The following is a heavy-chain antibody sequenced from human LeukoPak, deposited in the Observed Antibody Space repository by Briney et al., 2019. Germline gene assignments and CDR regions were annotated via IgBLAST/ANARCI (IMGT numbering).Heavy chain of an antibody. Sequence: GGSLRLSCAASGFTFSSYSMNWVRQAPGKGLEWVTYISSSSSTIYYADSVKGRFTISRDNAKNSLYLEMNSLRAEDTAVYYCARTTGGSLDIWGQGTMVTVSS. CDR2: ISSSSSTI. D-gene: IGHD1-1*01. CDR3: ARTTGGSLDI. V-gene: IGHV3-48*01. CDR1: GFTFSSYS. J-gene: IGHJ3*02.